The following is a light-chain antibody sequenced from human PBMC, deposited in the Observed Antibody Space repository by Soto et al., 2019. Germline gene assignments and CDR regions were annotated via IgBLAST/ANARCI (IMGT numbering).Light chain of an antibody. Sequence: DVQMTQSPSTLSASVGDRVTFTCRASQSISSWLAWYQQKPGKAPKLLIYDASSLESGVPSRFSGSGSGTEFTLTISSLQPDDFATYYCQQYNSYSWCTFGQGARWIS. CDR1: QSISSW. J-gene: IGKJ1*01. CDR3: QQYNSYSWCT. CDR2: DAS. V-gene: IGKV1-5*01.